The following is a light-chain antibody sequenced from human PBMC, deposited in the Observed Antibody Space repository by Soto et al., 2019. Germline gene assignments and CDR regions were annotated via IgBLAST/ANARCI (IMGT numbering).Light chain of an antibody. J-gene: IGKJ4*01. Sequence: SVWTQSPATLSLSLGKRATLSCRASQNISSYLIWYQQKPGQAPRLLIYDVSNRATGIPARFSGSGSGTDFTLTISCLQSEDFATYYCQQYYIFPLTFGGGTKVDI. CDR2: DVS. V-gene: IGKV3-11*01. CDR3: QQYYIFPLT. CDR1: QNISSY.